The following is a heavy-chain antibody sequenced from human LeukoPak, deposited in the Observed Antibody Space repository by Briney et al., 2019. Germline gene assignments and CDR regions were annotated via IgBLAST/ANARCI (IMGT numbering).Heavy chain of an antibody. J-gene: IGHJ4*02. V-gene: IGHV4-4*02. D-gene: IGHD1-1*01. Sequence: PSETLPLTCAVSGGSISSSNWWSWVRQPPGKGLEWIGYIYYSGSTYYNPSLKSRGTISGDTSKNQFSLKLSSVTAADTAVYYCARSPYGNFDYWGQGTLVTVSS. CDR2: IYYSGST. CDR3: ARSPYGNFDY. CDR1: GGSISSSNW.